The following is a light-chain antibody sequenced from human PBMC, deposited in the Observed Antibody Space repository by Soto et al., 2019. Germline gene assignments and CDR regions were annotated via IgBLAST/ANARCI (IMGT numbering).Light chain of an antibody. V-gene: IGLV2-23*01. Sequence: QSALTQPASVSGSPGQSITISCTGSRSDVGSYNLVSWYQHHPGKAPELMIYEGSKRPSGVSNRFSGSKSGSTASLTISGLQAEDEADYYCCSYAGNSTYGFGTGTKVTV. CDR3: CSYAGNSTYG. CDR1: RSDVGSYNL. J-gene: IGLJ1*01. CDR2: EGS.